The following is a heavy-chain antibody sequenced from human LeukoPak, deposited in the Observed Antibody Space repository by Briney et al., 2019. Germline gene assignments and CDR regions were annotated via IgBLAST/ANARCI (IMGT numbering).Heavy chain of an antibody. CDR3: ARDSRYSDNSGYYYSHYYMDV. D-gene: IGHD3-22*01. CDR1: GGSINYYY. Sequence: PSETLSLTCTVSGGSINYYYWSWLRQPPGKGLEWIGYIYSSGTTRYHPSLMSRVTISVDASKNQFSLNLRYVTAADTAVYYCARDSRYSDNSGYYYSHYYMDVWGKGTTVTVSS. CDR2: IYSSGTT. V-gene: IGHV4-59*01. J-gene: IGHJ6*03.